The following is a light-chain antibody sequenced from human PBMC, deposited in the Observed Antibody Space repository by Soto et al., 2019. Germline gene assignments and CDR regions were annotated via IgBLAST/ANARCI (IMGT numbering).Light chain of an antibody. CDR1: QSVSSY. CDR2: DAS. Sequence: EIVLTQSPATLSLSPGERATLSCRASQSVSSYLAWYQQKPGQAPRLLIYDASNRATGIPARFSGSGSGTDFTLTISSLEPEDFAVYYCLQRSNWPRITFGGGTKVEIK. V-gene: IGKV3-11*01. CDR3: LQRSNWPRIT. J-gene: IGKJ4*01.